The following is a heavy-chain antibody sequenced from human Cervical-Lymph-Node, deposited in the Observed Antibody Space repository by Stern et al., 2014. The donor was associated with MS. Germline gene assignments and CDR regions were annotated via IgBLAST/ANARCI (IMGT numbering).Heavy chain of an antibody. D-gene: IGHD6-13*01. Sequence: QVQLVQSGAEVRKPGASVKVSCSASGYSFSSHAVHWVRQAPGQRLEWMGWITGGQGDTKNSHKFRGRVTITRDTSASTAYLELSSLTSEDTAVYSCARGSSTTFPFFDYWGQGSLVTVSS. CDR1: GYSFSSHA. V-gene: IGHV1-3*01. J-gene: IGHJ4*02. CDR2: ITGGQGDT. CDR3: ARGSSTTFPFFDY.